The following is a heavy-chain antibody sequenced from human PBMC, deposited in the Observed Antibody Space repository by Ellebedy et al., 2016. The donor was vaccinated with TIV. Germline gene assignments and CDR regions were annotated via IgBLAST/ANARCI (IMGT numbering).Heavy chain of an antibody. V-gene: IGHV1-8*01. CDR2: MNPNSGNT. CDR3: ARVIAVAGPNYYYYGMDV. Sequence: ASVKVSXKASGYTFTSYDINWVRQATGQGLEWMGWMNPNSGNTGYAQKFQGRVTMTRNTSISTAYMELSSLRSEDTAVYYCARVIAVAGPNYYYYGMDVWGQGTTVTVSS. D-gene: IGHD6-19*01. CDR1: GYTFTSYD. J-gene: IGHJ6*02.